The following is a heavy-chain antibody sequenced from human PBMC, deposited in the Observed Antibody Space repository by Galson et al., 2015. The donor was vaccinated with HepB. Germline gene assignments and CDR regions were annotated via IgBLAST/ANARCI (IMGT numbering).Heavy chain of an antibody. CDR1: GYTFTSYA. CDR3: ARDLINYDFWSGYYVDWFDP. J-gene: IGHJ5*02. D-gene: IGHD3-3*01. Sequence: SVKVSCKASGYTFTSYAMNWVRQAPGQGLEWMGWINTNTGNPTYAQGFTGRFVFSLDTSVSTAYLQISSLKAEDTAVYYCARDLINYDFWSGYYVDWFDPWGQGTLVTVSS. V-gene: IGHV7-4-1*02. CDR2: INTNTGNP.